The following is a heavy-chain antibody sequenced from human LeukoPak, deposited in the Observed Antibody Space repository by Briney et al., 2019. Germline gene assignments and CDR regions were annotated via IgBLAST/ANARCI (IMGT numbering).Heavy chain of an antibody. V-gene: IGHV3-7*03. CDR2: IKQDGSEK. CDR3: ARDNPPDY. J-gene: IGHJ4*02. CDR1: GLTVNNNY. Sequence: GGSLRLSCAASGLTVNNNYMNWVRQAPGKGLEWVANIKQDGSEKSYVESVRGRFTISRDNAKNSLYLQLNSLRAEDTALYYCARDNPPDYWGQGTLVTVSS.